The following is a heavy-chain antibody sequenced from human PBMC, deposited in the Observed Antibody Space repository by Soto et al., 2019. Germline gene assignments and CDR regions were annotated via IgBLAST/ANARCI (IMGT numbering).Heavy chain of an antibody. Sequence: ASVKVSCKASGYTFSTYAMHWVRQAPGQSLEWMGWLNGGTGQTRYSQKFQDRDIITRDTSASTGYMELSSLTSEDTAVYYCARGKGMEENYFYYGLDIWGQGTTVTVSS. J-gene: IGHJ6*02. CDR3: ARGKGMEENYFYYGLDI. CDR2: LNGGTGQT. V-gene: IGHV1-3*01. CDR1: GYTFSTYA. D-gene: IGHD1-1*01.